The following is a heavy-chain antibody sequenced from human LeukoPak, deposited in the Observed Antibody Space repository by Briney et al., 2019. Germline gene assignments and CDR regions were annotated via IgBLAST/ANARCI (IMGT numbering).Heavy chain of an antibody. V-gene: IGHV4-39*01. CDR1: GGSISPISSSTYY. CDR2: IYYSGST. CDR3: ARRERFACWFDP. J-gene: IGHJ5*02. Sequence: SETLSLTCTVSGGSISPISSSTYYWGWIRQAPGKGLEWIGSIYYSGSTYYNPSLKSRVTISVDTSKNQFSLKLSSVTAADTAVYYCARRERFACWFDPWGQGTLVTVSS. D-gene: IGHD3-10*01.